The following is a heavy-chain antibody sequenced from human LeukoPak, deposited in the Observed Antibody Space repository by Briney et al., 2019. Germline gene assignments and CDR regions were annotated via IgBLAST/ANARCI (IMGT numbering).Heavy chain of an antibody. J-gene: IGHJ3*02. CDR1: GGTFSSYA. V-gene: IGHV1-69*13. D-gene: IGHD3-22*01. CDR2: IIPIFGTA. Sequence: ASVKVSCKASGGTFSSYAISWVRQAPGQGLEWMGGIIPIFGTANYAQKFQGRVTITADESTSTAYMELSSLRSEDTAVYYCARERGGSYYYDSSGYYYAAFDIWGQGAMVTVSS. CDR3: ARERGGSYYYDSSGYYYAAFDI.